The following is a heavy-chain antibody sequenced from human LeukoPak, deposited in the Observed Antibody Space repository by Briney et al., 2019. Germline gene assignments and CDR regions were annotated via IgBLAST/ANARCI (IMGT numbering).Heavy chain of an antibody. CDR2: ISSSSSYI. CDR3: ARDPDYGGYYFDY. CDR1: GFTFGDYI. J-gene: IGHJ4*02. D-gene: IGHD4-23*01. Sequence: GGSLRLSCTASGFTFGDYIMSWFRQAPGKGLEWVSSISSSSSYIYYADSVKGRFTISRDNAKNSLYLQMNSLRAEDTAVYYCARDPDYGGYYFDYWGQGTLVTVSS. V-gene: IGHV3-21*01.